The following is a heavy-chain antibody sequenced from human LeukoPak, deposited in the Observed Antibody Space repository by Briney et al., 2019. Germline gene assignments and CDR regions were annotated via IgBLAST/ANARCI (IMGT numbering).Heavy chain of an antibody. D-gene: IGHD4-11*01. CDR3: ARENDYTKALDY. CDR2: IIPIFGTA. CDR1: GGTFSSYA. J-gene: IGHJ4*02. Sequence: GASVKVSCKAYGGTFSSYAISWVRQAPGQGLEWMGGIIPIFGTANYAQKFQGRVTITADESTSTAYMELSSLRSEDTAVYYCARENDYTKALDYWGQGTLVTVSS. V-gene: IGHV1-69*13.